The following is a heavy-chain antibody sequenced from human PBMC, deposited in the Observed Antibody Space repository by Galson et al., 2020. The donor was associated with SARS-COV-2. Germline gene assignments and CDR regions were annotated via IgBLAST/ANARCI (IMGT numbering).Heavy chain of an antibody. Sequence: GGSLRLSCAASGFTLSSYAMHWVRQAPGKGLEWVAVISYDGSNKYYADSVKGRFTISRDNSKNTLYLQMNSLRAEDTAVYYCGSGSYWQKIDYWGQGTLVTVSS. CDR3: GSGSYWQKIDY. CDR2: ISYDGSNK. D-gene: IGHD3-10*01. V-gene: IGHV3-30*04. CDR1: GFTLSSYA. J-gene: IGHJ4*02.